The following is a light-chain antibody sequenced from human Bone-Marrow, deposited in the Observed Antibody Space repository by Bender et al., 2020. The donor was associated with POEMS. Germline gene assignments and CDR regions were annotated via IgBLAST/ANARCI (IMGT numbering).Light chain of an antibody. CDR3: CSYAGSSTFV. J-gene: IGLJ2*01. Sequence: QSALTQPASVSGSPGQSITISCTGTSSDVGNYNLVSWYQQHPGRAPKLIIYEANERPSGVSNRFSGSKSGNTASLTISGLQAGDEADYHCCSYAGSSTFVFGGGTELTVL. CDR2: EAN. V-gene: IGLV2-23*01. CDR1: SSDVGNYNL.